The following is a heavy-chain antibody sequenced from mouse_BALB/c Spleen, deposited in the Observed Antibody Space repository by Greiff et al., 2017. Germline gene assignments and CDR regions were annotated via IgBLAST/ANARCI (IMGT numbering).Heavy chain of an antibody. CDR3: ARDEGVRVFDY. CDR1: GFTFSDFY. J-gene: IGHJ2*01. V-gene: IGHV7-1*02. Sequence: DVMLVDSGGGLVQPGASLRLSCATSGFTFSDFYMEWVRQPPGKRLEWIAVSRHKANDSTTEYSASVKGRFIASRDSSTSILYLQMNALSADDAANYYGARDEGVRVFDYWGQGTTLTVSA. D-gene: IGHD2-14*01. CDR2: SRHKANDSTT.